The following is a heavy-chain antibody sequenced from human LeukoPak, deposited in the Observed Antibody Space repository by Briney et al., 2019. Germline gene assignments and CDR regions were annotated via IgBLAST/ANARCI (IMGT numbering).Heavy chain of an antibody. CDR2: IRSKAYGGTT. Sequence: GGSLRLSCTASGFTFGDYAMSWVRQAPGKGLEWVGFIRSKAYGGTTEYAASVKGRFTISRDDSKSIAYLQMNSLKTEDTAVYYCTPQRVLRYFDWLPPDYWGQGTLVTVSS. D-gene: IGHD3-9*01. J-gene: IGHJ4*02. V-gene: IGHV3-49*04. CDR1: GFTFGDYA. CDR3: TPQRVLRYFDWLPPDY.